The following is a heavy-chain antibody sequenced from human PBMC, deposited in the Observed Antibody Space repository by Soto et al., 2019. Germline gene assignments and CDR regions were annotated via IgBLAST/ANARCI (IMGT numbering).Heavy chain of an antibody. V-gene: IGHV5-10-1*01. CDR2: IDPSDSYT. D-gene: IGHD3-3*02. Sequence: PGESLKISCQGSGYSFTIYWISWVRQMPGKGLEWMGRIDPSDSYTNYSPSFQGHVTISADKSISTAYLQWSSLKASDAAMYYCARTEHFCSGYYTGQNYGMDVWGQGTTVTVSS. CDR3: ARTEHFCSGYYTGQNYGMDV. J-gene: IGHJ6*02. CDR1: GYSFTIYW.